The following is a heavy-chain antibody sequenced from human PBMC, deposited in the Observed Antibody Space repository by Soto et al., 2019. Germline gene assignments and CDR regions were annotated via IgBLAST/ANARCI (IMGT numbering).Heavy chain of an antibody. CDR2: ISGGGTDT. CDR3: ARPEISFSWGNGPDY. CDR1: GFTFSTYA. J-gene: IGHJ4*02. D-gene: IGHD3-3*02. Sequence: GGSLRLSRAASGFTFSTYAMNWVRQAPGKGLEWVSAISGGGTDTYYAESVRGRFTISRDNSKNTLYLQMHSLRAEDSAVYYCARPEISFSWGNGPDYWGQGTLVTVSS. V-gene: IGHV3-23*01.